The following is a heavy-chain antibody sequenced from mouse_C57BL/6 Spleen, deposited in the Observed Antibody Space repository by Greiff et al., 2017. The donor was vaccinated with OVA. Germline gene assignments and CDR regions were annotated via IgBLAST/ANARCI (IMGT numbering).Heavy chain of an antibody. Sequence: QVHVKQPGAELVKPGASVKLSCKASGYTFTSYWMHWVKQRPGQGLEWIGMIHPNSGSTNYNEKFKSKATLTVDKSSSTAYMQLSSLTSEDSAVYYCARWGTTVVPYWYFDVWGTGTTVTVSS. J-gene: IGHJ1*03. CDR1: GYTFTSYW. V-gene: IGHV1-64*01. CDR3: ARWGTTVVPYWYFDV. D-gene: IGHD1-1*01. CDR2: IHPNSGST.